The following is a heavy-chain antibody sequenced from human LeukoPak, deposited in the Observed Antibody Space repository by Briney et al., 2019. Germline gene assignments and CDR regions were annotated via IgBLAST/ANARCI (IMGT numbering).Heavy chain of an antibody. Sequence: SETLSLTCTVSGGSISSGDYYWSWIRQPPGKGLEWIGYIYYSGSTYYNPSLKSRVTISVDTSKNQFSLKLSSVTAADTAVYYCARSDYDILTGHYYGMDVWGQGTTVTVSS. J-gene: IGHJ6*02. CDR1: GGSISSGDYY. D-gene: IGHD3-9*01. V-gene: IGHV4-30-4*01. CDR2: IYYSGST. CDR3: ARSDYDILTGHYYGMDV.